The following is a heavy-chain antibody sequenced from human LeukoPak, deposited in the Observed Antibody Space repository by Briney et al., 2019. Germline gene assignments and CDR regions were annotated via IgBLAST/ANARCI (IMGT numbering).Heavy chain of an antibody. J-gene: IGHJ3*02. CDR3: ARHDYYDSSGYYIDAFDI. V-gene: IGHV4-4*07. Sequence: SETLSLTCTVSGGSISSYYWSWIRQPAGKGLEWIGRIYTSASTNYNPSLKSRVTMSVDTSKNQFSLKLSSVTAADTAVYYCARHDYYDSSGYYIDAFDIWGQGTMVTVSS. CDR1: GGSISSYY. CDR2: IYTSAST. D-gene: IGHD3-22*01.